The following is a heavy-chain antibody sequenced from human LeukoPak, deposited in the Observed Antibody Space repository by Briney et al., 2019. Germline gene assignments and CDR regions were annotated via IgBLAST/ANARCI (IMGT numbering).Heavy chain of an antibody. Sequence: GGSLRLSCAASGFTFSSYSMNWVRQAPGKGLEWVSSISSSIIYYADSVKGRFTISRDNAKNSLYLQMNSLRAEDTAVYYCARDLFDDYSLDYWGQGTLVTVSS. V-gene: IGHV3-21*01. J-gene: IGHJ4*02. CDR2: ISSSII. D-gene: IGHD3-16*01. CDR3: ARDLFDDYSLDY. CDR1: GFTFSSYS.